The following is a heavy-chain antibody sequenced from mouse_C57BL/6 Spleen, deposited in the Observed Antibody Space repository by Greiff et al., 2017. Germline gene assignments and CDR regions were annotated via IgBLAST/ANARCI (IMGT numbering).Heavy chain of an antibody. J-gene: IGHJ3*01. V-gene: IGHV1-81*01. Sequence: VQRVESGAELARPGASVKLSCKASGYTFTSYGLSWVKQRTGQGLEWIGEIYPRSGNTYYNEKFKGKATLTADKSSRTAYMELRSLTSEDSAVYFCSFNWGEEAWCAYWGQGTLVTVSA. D-gene: IGHD4-1*01. CDR1: GYTFTSYG. CDR3: SFNWGEEAWCAY. CDR2: IYPRSGNT.